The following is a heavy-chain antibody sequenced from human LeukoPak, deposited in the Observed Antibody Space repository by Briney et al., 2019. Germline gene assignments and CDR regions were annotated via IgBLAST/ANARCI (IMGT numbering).Heavy chain of an antibody. V-gene: IGHV1-46*01. J-gene: IGHJ5*02. CDR2: INPSGGST. CDR1: GYTFTSYY. D-gene: IGHD6-13*01. CDR3: ARDLDEAAGLNWFDP. Sequence: ASVKVSCKASGYTFTSYYMHWVRQAPGQGLEWMEIINPSGGSTSYAQKFQGRVTMTRDTSTSTVYMELSSLRSEDTAVYYCARDLDEAAGLNWFDPWGQGTLVTVSS.